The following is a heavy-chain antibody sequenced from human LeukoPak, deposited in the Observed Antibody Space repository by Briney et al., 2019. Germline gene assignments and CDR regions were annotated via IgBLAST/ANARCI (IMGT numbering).Heavy chain of an antibody. V-gene: IGHV5-51*01. J-gene: IGHJ3*02. Sequence: GESLKISCKGSGYSFTSYWIGWVRQMPGKGLEWMGIIYPGDSDTRYSPSFQGQVTISADKSISTAYLQWSSLKASDTAMYYCARKSYYDSSGYWAGAFDIRGQGTMVTVSS. CDR1: GYSFTSYW. D-gene: IGHD3-22*01. CDR2: IYPGDSDT. CDR3: ARKSYYDSSGYWAGAFDI.